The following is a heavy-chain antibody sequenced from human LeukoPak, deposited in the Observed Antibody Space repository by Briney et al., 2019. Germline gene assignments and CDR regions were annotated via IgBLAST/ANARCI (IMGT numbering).Heavy chain of an antibody. V-gene: IGHV1-46*01. CDR1: GYTFTSYY. J-gene: IGHJ4*02. Sequence: ASVKVSCKASGYTFTSYYMHWVRQAPGQGLEWMGIINPSGGSTSYAQKFQGRVTMTRDTSTSTVYMELSSLRSEDTAVYYCAREGSRGYSCGTFDYWGQGTLVTVSS. CDR3: AREGSRGYSCGTFDY. CDR2: INPSGGST. D-gene: IGHD5-18*01.